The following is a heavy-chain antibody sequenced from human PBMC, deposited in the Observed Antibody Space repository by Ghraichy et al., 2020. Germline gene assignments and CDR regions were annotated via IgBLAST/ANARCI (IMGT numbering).Heavy chain of an antibody. Sequence: GESLNISCAASGFTFSSYAMTWVRQAPGKGLEWVSAIYSSGGSTFYADSVKGRFTISRDNSKNTLYLEMNSLRAEDTAVYYCAKDLHGIQILYFDYWGQGTLVTVSS. CDR2: IYSSGGST. V-gene: IGHV3-23*01. D-gene: IGHD1-26*01. CDR1: GFTFSSYA. CDR3: AKDLHGIQILYFDY. J-gene: IGHJ4*02.